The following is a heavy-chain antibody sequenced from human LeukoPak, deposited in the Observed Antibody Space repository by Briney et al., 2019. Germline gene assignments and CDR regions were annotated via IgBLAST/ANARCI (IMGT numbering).Heavy chain of an antibody. CDR1: GGTFSSYA. J-gene: IGHJ6*02. V-gene: IGHV1-18*01. Sequence: ASVKVSCKASGGTFSSYAISWVRQAPGQGLEWMGWISAYNGNTNYTQKLQGRVTMTTDTSTSTAYMELRSLRSDDAAVYYCARLLGYCSSTSCNAYYYYGMDVWGQGTTVTVSS. CDR3: ARLLGYCSSTSCNAYYYYGMDV. CDR2: ISAYNGNT. D-gene: IGHD2-2*01.